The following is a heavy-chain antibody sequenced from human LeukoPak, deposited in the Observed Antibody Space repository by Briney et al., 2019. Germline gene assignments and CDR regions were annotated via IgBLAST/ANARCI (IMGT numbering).Heavy chain of an antibody. J-gene: IGHJ5*02. D-gene: IGHD1-26*01. CDR2: INHSGST. V-gene: IGHV4-34*01. CDR1: GFTFNTCG. CDR3: ARGSWRVGATGFDP. Sequence: AGGSLRLSCAASGFTFNTCGMTWVRQPPGKGLEWIGEINHSGSTNYNPSLKSRVTISVDTSKNQFSLKLSSVTAADTAVYYCARGSWRVGATGFDPWGQGTLVTVSS.